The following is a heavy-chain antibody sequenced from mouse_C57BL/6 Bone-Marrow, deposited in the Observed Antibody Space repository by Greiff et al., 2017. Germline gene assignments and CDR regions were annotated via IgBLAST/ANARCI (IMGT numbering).Heavy chain of an antibody. CDR1: GFTFSDAW. Sequence: EVQGVESGGGLVQPGGSMKLSCAASGFTFSDAWMDWVRQSPEKGLEWVAEIRNKANNHATYYAESVKGRFTISRDDSKSSVYLQMNSLRAEDTGIYYCTRHSSFYYFDYWGQGTTLTVSS. D-gene: IGHD1-1*01. CDR2: IRNKANNHAT. J-gene: IGHJ2*01. V-gene: IGHV6-6*01. CDR3: TRHSSFYYFDY.